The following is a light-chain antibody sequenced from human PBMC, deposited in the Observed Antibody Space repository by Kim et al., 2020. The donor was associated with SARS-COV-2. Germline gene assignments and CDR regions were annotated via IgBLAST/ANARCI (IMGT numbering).Light chain of an antibody. J-gene: IGKJ2*01. CDR2: DAS. CDR1: QTVSSSS. V-gene: IGKV3-20*01. Sequence: LPPGERATLSCRASQTVSSSSVAWYQHKPGQAPRLLIYDASSRATGIPDRFSGSGSGTDFTLTISRLEPEDFAVYYCQQYGSSPRTFGQGTKLEI. CDR3: QQYGSSPRT.